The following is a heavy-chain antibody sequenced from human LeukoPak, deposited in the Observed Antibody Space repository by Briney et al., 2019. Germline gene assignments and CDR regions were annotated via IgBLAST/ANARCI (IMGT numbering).Heavy chain of an antibody. CDR1: GFTFSSYG. CDR3: AKKVPYSSSSVYFDY. CDR2: ISDSGSDT. Sequence: GGSLRLSCAVSGFTFSSYGMSWVRQAPGKGLEWVSAISDSGSDTYYADSVKGRFTISKDNSKNTLYLRMNSLRADDTAVYYCAKKVPYSSSSVYFDYWGQGTLVTVSS. V-gene: IGHV3-23*01. J-gene: IGHJ4*02. D-gene: IGHD6-6*01.